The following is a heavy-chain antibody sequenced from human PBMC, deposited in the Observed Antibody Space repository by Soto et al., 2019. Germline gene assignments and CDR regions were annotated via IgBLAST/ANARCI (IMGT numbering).Heavy chain of an antibody. Sequence: SETLSLTCTVSGGSISSGDYYWSWIRQPPGKGLEWIGYIYYSGSTYYNPSLKSRVIISVDTSKNQFSLKLSSVTAADTAVYYCARGPVVRGDASAFDIWGQGTMVTVSS. CDR1: GGSISSGDYY. D-gene: IGHD3-10*01. CDR3: ARGPVVRGDASAFDI. J-gene: IGHJ3*02. CDR2: IYYSGST. V-gene: IGHV4-30-4*01.